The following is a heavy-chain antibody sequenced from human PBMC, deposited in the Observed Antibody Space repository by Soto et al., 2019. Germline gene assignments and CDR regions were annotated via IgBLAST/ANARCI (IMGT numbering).Heavy chain of an antibody. Sequence: GGSLRLSCAASGFTFSGYWMHWVRQAPGKGLEWISYISSSGSTAYYASSVEGRFTISRDNANNSVYLQMDSLRAEDTALYYCTRAAWFPYLSFYWGQGALVTVSS. J-gene: IGHJ4*02. CDR3: TRAAWFPYLSFY. CDR1: GFTFSGYW. V-gene: IGHV3-48*04. D-gene: IGHD3-10*01. CDR2: ISSSGSTA.